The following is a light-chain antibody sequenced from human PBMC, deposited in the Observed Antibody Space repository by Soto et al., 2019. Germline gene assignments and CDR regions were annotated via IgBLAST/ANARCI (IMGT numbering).Light chain of an antibody. CDR1: QSISSW. Sequence: DIQMTQSPSTLSASIGDRVTITCRASQSISSWLAWHQQKPGKAPKLLIYDASSLKSGVPSRFSGSGTGTGFTLTISSLQPDDFATYYCQQYNGYSPLTFGGGTKVEIK. CDR2: DAS. V-gene: IGKV1-5*01. CDR3: QQYNGYSPLT. J-gene: IGKJ4*01.